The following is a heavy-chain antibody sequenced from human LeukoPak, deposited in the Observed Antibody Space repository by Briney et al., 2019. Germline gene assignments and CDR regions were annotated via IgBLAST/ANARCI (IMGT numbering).Heavy chain of an antibody. D-gene: IGHD2-2*01. CDR3: ARGPRALDCSSTSCSENGMDV. CDR1: GFTFSDYY. CDR2: ISSSGSTI. V-gene: IGHV3-11*01. Sequence: GGSLRLSCAASGFTFSDYYMSWIRQAPGKGLEWVSYISSSGSTIYYADSVKGRLTISRDNAKNSLYLQMNSLRAEDTAVYYCARGPRALDCSSTSCSENGMDVWGQGTTVTVSS. J-gene: IGHJ6*02.